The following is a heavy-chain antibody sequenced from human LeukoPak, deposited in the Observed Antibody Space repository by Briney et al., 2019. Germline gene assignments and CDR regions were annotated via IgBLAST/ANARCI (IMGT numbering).Heavy chain of an antibody. CDR2: ISATGST. J-gene: IGHJ4*02. Sequence: SETLSLTCTVSGGPISSDSDYWRWIRQPPGKGLEWIGRISATGSTNSNPSLNSRVTISLGTSKSQFSLKQTSVSTAVTAVDFWSILNSGDDWGGVVYLGQGTLVTVSS. CDR3: SILNSGDDWGGVVY. CDR1: GGPISSDSDY. D-gene: IGHD1-26*01. V-gene: IGHV4-61*02.